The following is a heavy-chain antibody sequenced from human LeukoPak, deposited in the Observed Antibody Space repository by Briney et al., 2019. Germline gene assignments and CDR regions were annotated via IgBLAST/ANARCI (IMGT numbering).Heavy chain of an antibody. Sequence: SESLSLTCTVSGASISSSFWTWIRQSPGKGLEWLAYIYYTGSTNLNPSLKSRLTISVDTSKNQFSLRLSSVTAADTAIYYCARRMTVSATNWFDPWGQGTLVTVSS. V-gene: IGHV4-59*01. CDR2: IYYTGST. D-gene: IGHD5/OR15-5a*01. CDR3: ARRMTVSATNWFDP. J-gene: IGHJ5*02. CDR1: GASISSSF.